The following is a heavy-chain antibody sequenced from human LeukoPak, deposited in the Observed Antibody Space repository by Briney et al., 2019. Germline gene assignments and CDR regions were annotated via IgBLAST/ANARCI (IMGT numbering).Heavy chain of an antibody. Sequence: TPSETLSLTCTVSDVSISSYYWNWIRQPAGKGLEWIGRIYTNGITNYSPSLKSRVTMSVGTSKNQFSLNLNSVTAADTAVYYCARARSPTIPVAGACFDYWGQGILVTVSS. CDR3: ARARSPTIPVAGACFDY. CDR1: DVSISSYY. J-gene: IGHJ4*02. V-gene: IGHV4-4*07. D-gene: IGHD6-19*01. CDR2: IYTNGIT.